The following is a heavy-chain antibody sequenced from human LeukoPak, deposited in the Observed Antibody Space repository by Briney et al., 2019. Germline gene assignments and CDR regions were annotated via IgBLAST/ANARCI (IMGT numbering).Heavy chain of an antibody. Sequence: ASVKVSCKASGYTFTSYGISWVRHAPGQGLEWMGWISAYNGNTNYAQKLQGRVTMTTDTSTSTAYMELRSLRSDDTAVYYCARVDYHDSSGHPSGAFDIWGQGTMVTVSS. D-gene: IGHD3-22*01. CDR3: ARVDYHDSSGHPSGAFDI. J-gene: IGHJ3*02. CDR2: ISAYNGNT. CDR1: GYTFTSYG. V-gene: IGHV1-18*01.